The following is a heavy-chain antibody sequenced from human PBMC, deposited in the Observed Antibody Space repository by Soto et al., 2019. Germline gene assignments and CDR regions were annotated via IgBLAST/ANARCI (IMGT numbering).Heavy chain of an antibody. D-gene: IGHD3-16*01. V-gene: IGHV1-46*02. CDR2: IHPSGDTK. CDR1: GYTFQNYH. Sequence: QVQLVQSGAEVKEPGASVKVSCKASGYTFQNYHMHWVRQAPGQGLEWMGIIHPSGDTKTYAQRFQGRLGMTRDTSTSTAYIELSSLTSEDTAVYFCARDLWGSWTVDYWGQGTLVTVSS. J-gene: IGHJ4*02. CDR3: ARDLWGSWTVDY.